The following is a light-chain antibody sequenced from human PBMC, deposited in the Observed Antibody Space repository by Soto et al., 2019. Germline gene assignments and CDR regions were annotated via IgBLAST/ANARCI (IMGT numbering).Light chain of an antibody. J-gene: IGKJ1*01. CDR2: AAS. Sequence: DIQMTQSPSSLSASVGDRVTITCRASQGISSYLAWYQQKPGKVPKVLIYAASTLHSGVPSRFSGSGSGTEFTLTIINVQPEDVATYYCQKYYSAPETFGQGTKVDIK. CDR1: QGISSY. CDR3: QKYYSAPET. V-gene: IGKV1-27*01.